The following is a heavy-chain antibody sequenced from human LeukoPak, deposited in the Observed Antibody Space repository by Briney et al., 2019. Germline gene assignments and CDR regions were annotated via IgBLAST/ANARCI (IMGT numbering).Heavy chain of an antibody. D-gene: IGHD6-19*01. J-gene: IGHJ3*01. V-gene: IGHV1-18*01. CDR1: GYTFTSFG. Sequence: ASVKVSCKASGYTFTSFGISWVRQAPGQGLEWMGWISTSKGNTIYAQRFQDRVIMTRDTSTTTAYMELRSLRSDDTAVYYCARDKQYVFGVWGRGTRVTVSS. CDR2: ISTSKGNT. CDR3: ARDKQYVFGV.